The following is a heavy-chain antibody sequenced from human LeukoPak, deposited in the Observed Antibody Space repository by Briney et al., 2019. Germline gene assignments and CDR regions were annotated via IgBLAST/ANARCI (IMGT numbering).Heavy chain of an antibody. J-gene: IGHJ4*02. CDR2: INPKSGGT. D-gene: IGHD6-13*01. CDR1: GYTFTGYY. V-gene: IGHV1-2*02. CDR3: ARGHSSSWYTGGY. Sequence: AAVKVSCKASGYTFTGYYMHWVRQAPGQGLEWMGWINPKSGGTNYAQKFQGRVTMTRDKSISTAYMELSRLRADDTAVYYCARGHSSSWYTGGYWGQGTLVTVSS.